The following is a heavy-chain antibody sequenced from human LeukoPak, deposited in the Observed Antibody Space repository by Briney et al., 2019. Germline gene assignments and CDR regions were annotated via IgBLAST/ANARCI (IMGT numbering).Heavy chain of an antibody. V-gene: IGHV3-48*03. J-gene: IGHJ4*02. CDR2: ISSSGSTI. Sequence: GGSLRLSCAASGFTFSSYEMNWVRQAPGKGLEWVSYISSSGSTIYYADSVKGRFTISRDNAKNSLYLQMNSLRAEDTAVYYCSIVAGDTAIGGDYWGQGTLVTVSS. D-gene: IGHD5-18*01. CDR3: SIVAGDTAIGGDY. CDR1: GFTFSSYE.